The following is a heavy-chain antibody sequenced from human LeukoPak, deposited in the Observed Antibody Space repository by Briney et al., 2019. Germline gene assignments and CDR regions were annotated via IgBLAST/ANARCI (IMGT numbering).Heavy chain of an antibody. CDR3: AKDGGPTVFYYFDS. Sequence: GGSLRLSCVASGFTFSNYAMSWVCQAPGKGLEWVSGISGDSGSTNYADSVKGRFTISRDNSKNTLYLQMNSLRAEDTAAYYCAKDGGPTVFYYFDSWGQGTLVTVSS. D-gene: IGHD1-1*01. CDR2: ISGDSGST. J-gene: IGHJ4*02. V-gene: IGHV3-23*01. CDR1: GFTFSNYA.